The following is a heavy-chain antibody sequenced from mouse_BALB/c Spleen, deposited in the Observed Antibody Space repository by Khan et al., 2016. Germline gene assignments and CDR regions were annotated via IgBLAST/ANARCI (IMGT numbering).Heavy chain of an antibody. V-gene: IGHV1S135*01. CDR2: IDPYNGGA. CDR3: ARSGYPY. D-gene: IGHD3-1*01. J-gene: IGHJ3*01. CDR1: GYAFTNYN. Sequence: EVQLQESGPELVKPGASVKVSCKASGYAFTNYNIYWVKQRHGKSLEWIGYIDPYNGGASYNQKFKGKATLTVDKSSSTAYMHLNSLTSEDSAVXYCARSGYPYWGQGTLVTVSA.